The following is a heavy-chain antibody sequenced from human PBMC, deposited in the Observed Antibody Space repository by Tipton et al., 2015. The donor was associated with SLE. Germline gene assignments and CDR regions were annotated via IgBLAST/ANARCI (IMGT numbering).Heavy chain of an antibody. CDR1: GASISSIDYY. Sequence: TLSLTCTVSGASISSIDYYWGWFRQPPGRGLAWIGSIYYTGNTFYSPSLKSRVTVSLDTSKNQFSLRLSSVTAADTAVYYCARRIFGGAIDYWGQGTLVTVSS. V-gene: IGHV4-39*07. CDR2: IYYTGNT. CDR3: ARRIFGGAIDY. D-gene: IGHD2-21*01. J-gene: IGHJ4*02.